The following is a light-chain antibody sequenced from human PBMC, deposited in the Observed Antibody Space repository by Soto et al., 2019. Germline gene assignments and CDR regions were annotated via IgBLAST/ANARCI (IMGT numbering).Light chain of an antibody. V-gene: IGKV3-20*01. CDR1: QTVRSNY. Sequence: ENVLTQSPGTLSLSPGERATLSCRASQTVRSNYLAWYQQKPGQTPRLLIYEASSRFTGIPDRFTGSGSGTGFTLTINRLEPADFAIYFCLQYGSLPRTFGQGSKVEV. CDR2: EAS. CDR3: LQYGSLPRT. J-gene: IGKJ1*01.